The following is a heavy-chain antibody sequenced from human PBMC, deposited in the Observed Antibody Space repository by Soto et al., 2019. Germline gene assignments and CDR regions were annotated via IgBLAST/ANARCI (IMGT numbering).Heavy chain of an antibody. CDR3: ARGGGYCSSTSCYKGGFDP. CDR2: IIPIFGTA. D-gene: IGHD2-2*02. Sequence: QVQLVQSGAEVKKPGSSVKVSCKASGGTFSSYAISWVRQAPGQGLEWMGGIIPIFGTANYAQKFQGRVTITADESTSTAYMERSSLRSEDTAVYYWARGGGYCSSTSCYKGGFDPWGQGTLVTVSS. J-gene: IGHJ5*02. V-gene: IGHV1-69*01. CDR1: GGTFSSYA.